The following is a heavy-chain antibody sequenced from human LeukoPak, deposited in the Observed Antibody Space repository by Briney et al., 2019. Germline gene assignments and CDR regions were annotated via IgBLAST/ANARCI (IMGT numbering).Heavy chain of an antibody. V-gene: IGHV3-48*01. Sequence: PGGSLRLSCAASGFTFSSYSMNWVRQAPGKGLEWVSYISSSSSTIYYADSVKGRFTISRDNAKNSLYLQMNSLRAEDTAVYYCAVSFYYYYMDVWGKGTTVTVSS. D-gene: IGHD1-7*01. CDR2: ISSSSSTI. CDR3: AVSFYYYYMDV. CDR1: GFTFSSYS. J-gene: IGHJ6*03.